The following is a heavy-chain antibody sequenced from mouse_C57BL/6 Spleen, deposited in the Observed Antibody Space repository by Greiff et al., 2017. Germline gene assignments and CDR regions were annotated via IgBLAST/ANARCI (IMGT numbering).Heavy chain of an antibody. CDR2: IDPSDSYT. J-gene: IGHJ2*01. D-gene: IGHD4-1*01. CDR1: GYTFTSYW. Sequence: QVQLKQPGAELVKPGASVKLSCKASGYTFTSYWMQCVKQRPGQGLEWIGEIDPSDSYTNYNQKFKGKATLTVDTSSSTAYMQLSSLTSEDTAVYYCARRGWDDYWGQGTTLTVSS. CDR3: ARRGWDDY. V-gene: IGHV1-50*01.